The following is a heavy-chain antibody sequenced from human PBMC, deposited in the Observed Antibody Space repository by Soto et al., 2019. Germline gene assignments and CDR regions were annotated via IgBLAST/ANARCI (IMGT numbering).Heavy chain of an antibody. D-gene: IGHD4-17*01. J-gene: IGHJ6*03. CDR3: ARDITTVTTRTYYYYYYMDG. V-gene: IGHV1-69*04. Sequence: GASVKVSCKASGGTFSSYTISWVRQAPGQGLEWMGRIIPILGIANYAQKFQGRVTITADKSTSTAYMELSSLRSEDTAVYYCARDITTVTTRTYYYYYYMDGWGKGTTVTVSS. CDR1: GGTFSSYT. CDR2: IIPILGIA.